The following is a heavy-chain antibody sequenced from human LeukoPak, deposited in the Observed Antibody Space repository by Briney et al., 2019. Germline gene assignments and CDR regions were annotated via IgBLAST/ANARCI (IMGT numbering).Heavy chain of an antibody. CDR3: AKGRSPNYYDSSGYPYYCDY. Sequence: GGSLRLSCAASGFTFSSYAMSWVRQAPGKGLEWVSAISGSGGSTYYADSVKGRFTISRDNSKNTLYLQMNSLRAEDTAVYYCAKGRSPNYYDSSGYPYYCDYWGQGTLVTVSS. CDR1: GFTFSSYA. V-gene: IGHV3-23*01. D-gene: IGHD3-22*01. J-gene: IGHJ4*02. CDR2: ISGSGGST.